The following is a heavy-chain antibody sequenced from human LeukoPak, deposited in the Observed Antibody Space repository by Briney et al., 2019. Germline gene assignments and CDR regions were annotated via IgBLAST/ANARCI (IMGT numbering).Heavy chain of an antibody. CDR2: IYYSGST. V-gene: IGHV4-39*01. Sequence: SETLSLTCTVSGGSLSSSSYCWGWIRQPPGKGLEWIGSIYYSGSTYYNPSLKSRVTISVDTSKNQSSLKLGSVTAADTAVYYCARFSATVTLWGQGTLVTVSS. CDR1: GGSLSSSSYC. J-gene: IGHJ4*02. D-gene: IGHD4-17*01. CDR3: ARFSATVTL.